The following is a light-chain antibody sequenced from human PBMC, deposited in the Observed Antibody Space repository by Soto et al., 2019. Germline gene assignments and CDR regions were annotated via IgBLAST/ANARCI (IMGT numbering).Light chain of an antibody. Sequence: EIVLTQSPGTLSLSPGERATLSCRASQSVSNNYLAWYQQKPGQAPRLVIYGASSRGTGIPDRFSASGSGTDFTLTISRLEPEDFAVYYCQQYISSPLTFGQGTKVHIK. CDR3: QQYISSPLT. CDR1: QSVSNNY. V-gene: IGKV3-20*01. J-gene: IGKJ1*01. CDR2: GAS.